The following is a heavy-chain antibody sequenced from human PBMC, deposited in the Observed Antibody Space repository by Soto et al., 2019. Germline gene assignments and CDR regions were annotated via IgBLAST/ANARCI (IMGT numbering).Heavy chain of an antibody. D-gene: IGHD6-13*01. Sequence: GGSVRLSCAASGFTFSSYAMSWVRQAPGKGLEWVSAISGSGGSTYYADSVKGRFTISRDNSKNTLYLQMNSLRAEDTAVYYCAKDKGQVSSWYFQHWGQGTLVTVSS. CDR1: GFTFSSYA. CDR3: AKDKGQVSSWYFQH. J-gene: IGHJ1*01. CDR2: ISGSGGST. V-gene: IGHV3-23*01.